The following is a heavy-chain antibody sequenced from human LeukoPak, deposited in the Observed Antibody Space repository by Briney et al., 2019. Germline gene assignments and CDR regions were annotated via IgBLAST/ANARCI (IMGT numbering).Heavy chain of an antibody. J-gene: IGHJ4*02. CDR3: ARRGPYYDSRFDY. CDR1: GFTFSSYM. V-gene: IGHV3-21*01. D-gene: IGHD3-22*01. Sequence: GESLRLSCAASGFTFSSYMMTWVRQAPGKGLEWVSSISSSSSYIYYADSVKGRFTISRDNAKNSLYLQMNSLRAEDTAVYYCARRGPYYDSRFDYWGQGTLVTVSS. CDR2: ISSSSSYI.